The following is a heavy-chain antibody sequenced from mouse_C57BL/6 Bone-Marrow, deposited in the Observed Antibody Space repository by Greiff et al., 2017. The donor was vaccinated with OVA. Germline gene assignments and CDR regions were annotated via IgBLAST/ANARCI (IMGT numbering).Heavy chain of an antibody. Sequence: VQLKESGGGLVKPGGSLKLSCAASGFTFSSYAMSWVRQTPEKRLEWVATISDGGSYTYYPDNVKGRFTISRDNAKNNLYLQMSHLKSEDTAMYYCARDRGLRRGYYAMDYWGQGTSVTVSS. CDR3: ARDRGLRRGYYAMDY. J-gene: IGHJ4*01. D-gene: IGHD2-2*01. CDR2: ISDGGSYT. V-gene: IGHV5-4*01. CDR1: GFTFSSYA.